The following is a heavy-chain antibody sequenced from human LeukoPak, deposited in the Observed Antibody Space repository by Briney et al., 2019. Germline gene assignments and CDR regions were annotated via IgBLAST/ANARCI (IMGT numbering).Heavy chain of an antibody. Sequence: PSETLSLTCTVSGGSISSGGHYWSWIRQHPGKGLEWIGCIYYSGSTYYNPSLKSRVTISVYTSKNQFSLKLSSVTAADTAVYYCARDYYDSSGYYYVVSVSRYFDLWGRGTLVTVSS. V-gene: IGHV4-31*03. CDR2: IYYSGST. D-gene: IGHD3-22*01. J-gene: IGHJ2*01. CDR3: ARDYYDSSGYYYVVSVSRYFDL. CDR1: GGSISSGGHY.